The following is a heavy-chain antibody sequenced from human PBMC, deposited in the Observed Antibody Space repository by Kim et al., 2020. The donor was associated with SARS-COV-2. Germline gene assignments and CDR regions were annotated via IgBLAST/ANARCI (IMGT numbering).Heavy chain of an antibody. CDR1: GFTFDEHT. J-gene: IGHJ6*02. Sequence: GGSLRLSCAASGFTFDEHTMHWVRQVPGKGLEWVSLISWDGYATHYAASVKGRFTMSRDNSKNSVYLEMTSLRSEDTALYYCAKDFGSVISSNTPQYVLDVWGQGTTVTVSS. D-gene: IGHD4-4*01. CDR3: AKDFGSVISSNTPQYVLDV. CDR2: ISWDGYAT. V-gene: IGHV3-43*01.